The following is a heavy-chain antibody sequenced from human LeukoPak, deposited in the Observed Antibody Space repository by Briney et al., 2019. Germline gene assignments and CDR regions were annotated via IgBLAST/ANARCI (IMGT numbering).Heavy chain of an antibody. Sequence: ASVKVSCKASGYTFTSFAMHWVRLAPGQRPGWMGWINAGNGNTRYSHELQGRVTFTRDTSANTAYMELSSLRSEDMAVYYCPRDGRGGTKGGFDYWGQGTLVTVSS. V-gene: IGHV1-3*03. CDR3: PRDGRGGTKGGFDY. J-gene: IGHJ4*02. CDR1: GYTFTSFA. CDR2: INAGNGNT. D-gene: IGHD2-15*01.